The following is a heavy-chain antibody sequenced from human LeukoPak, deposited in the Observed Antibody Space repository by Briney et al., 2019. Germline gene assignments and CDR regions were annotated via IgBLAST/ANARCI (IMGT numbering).Heavy chain of an antibody. CDR3: ARIVVVPAARYYYYGMDV. V-gene: IGHV4-34*01. J-gene: IGHJ6*02. D-gene: IGHD2-2*01. CDR1: GGSFSGYY. CDR2: INHSGST. Sequence: SETLSLTCAVYGGSFSGYYWSWIRQPPGKGLEWIGEINHSGSTNYNPSFKSRVTISVDTSKNQFSLKLSSVTAADTAVYYCARIVVVPAARYYYYGMDVWGQGTTVTVSS.